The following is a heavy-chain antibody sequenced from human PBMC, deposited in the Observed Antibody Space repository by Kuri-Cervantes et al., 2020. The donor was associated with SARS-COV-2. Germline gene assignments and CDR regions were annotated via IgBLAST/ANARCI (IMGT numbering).Heavy chain of an antibody. CDR2: IKQDESEK. Sequence: GESLKISCAASGFTFSSYWMSWARQAPGKGLEWVANIKQDESEKYYVDSVKGRFTISRDNAKNSLYLQMNSLRAEDTAVYYCARAVWLQGPYCDYWGQGILVTVSS. D-gene: IGHD3-16*01. V-gene: IGHV3-7*01. CDR1: GFTFSSYW. J-gene: IGHJ4*02. CDR3: ARAVWLQGPYCDY.